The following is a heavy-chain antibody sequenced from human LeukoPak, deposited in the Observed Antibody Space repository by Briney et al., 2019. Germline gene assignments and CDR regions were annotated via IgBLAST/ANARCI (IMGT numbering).Heavy chain of an antibody. CDR2: ISAYNGNT. Sequence: ASVKVSCKASGYTFTNYGISWVRQAPGQGLEWMGWISAYNGNTNYAQKLQGRVTITTDTSTSTAYMEVRCLRSDDTAVYYCARDPCISTSCYLNYFDYWGQGTLVTVSS. CDR1: GYTFTNYG. CDR3: ARDPCISTSCYLNYFDY. V-gene: IGHV1-18*01. J-gene: IGHJ4*02. D-gene: IGHD2-2*01.